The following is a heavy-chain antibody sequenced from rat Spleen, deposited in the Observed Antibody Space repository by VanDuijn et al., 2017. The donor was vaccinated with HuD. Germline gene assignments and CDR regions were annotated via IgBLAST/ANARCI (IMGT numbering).Heavy chain of an antibody. Sequence: EVQLVESGGGLVQPGRSMKLSCAASGFTFSKYGMAWVRQAPKKGLEWVATISSDGRRNYYRDSVKGRFTISRDNAKSTLYLQMDSLRSEDTATYYCARRSYPGITYYFDYWGQGVMVTVSS. D-gene: IGHD1-4*01. CDR2: ISSDGRRN. J-gene: IGHJ2*01. CDR1: GFTFSKYG. V-gene: IGHV5-29*01. CDR3: ARRSYPGITYYFDY.